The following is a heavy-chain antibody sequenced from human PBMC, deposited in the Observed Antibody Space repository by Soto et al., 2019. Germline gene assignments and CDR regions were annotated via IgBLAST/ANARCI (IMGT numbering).Heavy chain of an antibody. D-gene: IGHD3-3*02. J-gene: IGHJ6*02. CDR1: GFTFSSYW. CDR2: IKQDGSEK. CDR3: AREYAFLEWLLKENYYYYGMDV. Sequence: GGSLRLSCAASGFTFSSYWMTWVRQAPGKGLEWVANIKQDGSEKYYVDSVKGRFTISRDNAKNSLYLQMDSLRAEDSAVYYCAREYAFLEWLLKENYYYYGMDVWGQGTTVTVSS. V-gene: IGHV3-7*01.